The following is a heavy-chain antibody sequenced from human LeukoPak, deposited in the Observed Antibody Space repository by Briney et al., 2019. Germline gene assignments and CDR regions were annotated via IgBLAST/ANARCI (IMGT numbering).Heavy chain of an antibody. CDR2: ISAYNGNT. Sequence: GASVKVSCKASGYTFTSYGISWVRQAPGQGLEWMGWISAYNGNTNYAQKLQGRVTMTTDTSTSTAYMELRSLRSDDTAVYYCARAVIWFGELSTYYFDYWGQGTLVTVSS. J-gene: IGHJ4*02. CDR1: GYTFTSYG. V-gene: IGHV1-18*01. D-gene: IGHD3-10*01. CDR3: ARAVIWFGELSTYYFDY.